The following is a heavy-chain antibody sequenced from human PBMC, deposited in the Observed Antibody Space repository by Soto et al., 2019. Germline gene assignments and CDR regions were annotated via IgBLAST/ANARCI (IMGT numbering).Heavy chain of an antibody. V-gene: IGHV3-21*01. CDR2: ISSSSSYI. CDR3: ARHKVGSRDGMDV. CDR1: GFTFSSYS. J-gene: IGHJ6*02. D-gene: IGHD6-25*01. Sequence: GGSLRLSCAASGFTFSSYSMNWVRQAPGKGLEWVSSISSSSSYIYYADSVKGRFTTSRDNAKNSLYLQMDSLRVDDTGVYYCARHKVGSRDGMDVWGQGTTVTVSS.